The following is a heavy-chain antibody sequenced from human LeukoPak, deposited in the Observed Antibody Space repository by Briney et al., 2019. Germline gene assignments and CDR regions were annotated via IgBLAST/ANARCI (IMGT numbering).Heavy chain of an antibody. CDR1: GGSISSGGYY. CDR3: ARGLGSSSTNNNWFDP. CDR2: IYNSGNT. V-gene: IGHV4-31*03. J-gene: IGHJ5*02. D-gene: IGHD6-6*01. Sequence: SQTLSLTCTVSGGSISSGGYYWTWIRQLPGRGLEWIGYIYNSGNTYYHPSLKSRVSISGDTSKNQFSLKLSSLTAADTAVYFCARGLGSSSTNNNWFDPWAREPWSPSRQ.